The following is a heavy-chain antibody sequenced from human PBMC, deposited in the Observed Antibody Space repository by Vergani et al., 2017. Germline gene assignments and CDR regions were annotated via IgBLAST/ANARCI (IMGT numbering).Heavy chain of an antibody. CDR3: ARGRNWFDP. Sequence: QVQLQESGPGLVKPSETLALTCTVSGDSIRSDYWNWIRQSPGKEPEWIGYIYHSGSTTYNPSLESRVTISIDTSKILLSLTLRSVTEADSAMYFCARGRNWFDPWGQGTLATVSS. CDR2: IYHSGST. CDR1: GDSIRSDY. J-gene: IGHJ5*02. D-gene: IGHD5-24*01. V-gene: IGHV4-59*01.